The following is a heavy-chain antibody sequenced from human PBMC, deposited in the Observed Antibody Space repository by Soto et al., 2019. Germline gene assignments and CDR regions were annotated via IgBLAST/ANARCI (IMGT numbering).Heavy chain of an antibody. CDR1: GCTFTSYA. V-gene: IGHV1-18*01. D-gene: IGHD3-10*01. J-gene: IGHJ1*01. CDR2: ISAYNGNT. CDR3: ARAATATHY. Sequence: ASVKVSCKASGCTFTSYAISWVRQAPGQGLEWMGWISAYNGNTNYAQKLQGRVTMTTDTSTSTAYMGLRSLRSDDTAVSFLARAATATHYWCPGTLVTVSS.